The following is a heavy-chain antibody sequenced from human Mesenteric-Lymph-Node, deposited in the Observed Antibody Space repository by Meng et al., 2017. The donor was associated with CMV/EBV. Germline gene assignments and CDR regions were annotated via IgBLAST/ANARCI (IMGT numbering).Heavy chain of an antibody. CDR2: IFYSGST. CDR1: GGSISSSRYY. J-gene: IGHJ1*01. D-gene: IGHD2-2*02. Sequence: SETLSLTCTVSGGSISSSRYYWGWIRQPPGKGLEWIGSIFYSGSTYYNPSLKSRVTISVDTSKNQFSLKLSSVTAADTAVYYCARQGYCSSTSCYTGSKSYFQHWGQGTLVTVSS. V-gene: IGHV4-39*01. CDR3: ARQGYCSSTSCYTGSKSYFQH.